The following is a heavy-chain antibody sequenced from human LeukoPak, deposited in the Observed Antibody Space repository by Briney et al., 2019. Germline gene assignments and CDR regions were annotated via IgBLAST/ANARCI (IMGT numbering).Heavy chain of an antibody. CDR1: GFTFDDYA. Sequence: PGGSLRLSCAASGFTFDDYAMHWVRQAPGKGLEWVSLISGDGGSTYCADSVKGRFTISRDNSKNSLYLQMNSLRTEDTALYYCARTNYDFWSGYMYYFDYWGQGTLVTVSS. CDR2: ISGDGGST. CDR3: ARTNYDFWSGYMYYFDY. D-gene: IGHD3-3*01. J-gene: IGHJ4*02. V-gene: IGHV3-43*02.